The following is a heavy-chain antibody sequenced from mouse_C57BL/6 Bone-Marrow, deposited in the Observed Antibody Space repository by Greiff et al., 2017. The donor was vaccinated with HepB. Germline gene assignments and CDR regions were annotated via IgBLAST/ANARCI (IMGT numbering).Heavy chain of an antibody. V-gene: IGHV2-2*01. CDR3: ARNDYYGSIHVGLAY. CDR2: IWSGGST. CDR1: GFSLTSYG. J-gene: IGHJ3*01. Sequence: VKLMESGPGLVQPSQSLSITCTVSGFSLTSYGVHWVRQSPGKGLEWLGVIWSGGSTDYNAAVISRLSISKENSKSQVFFKMNSLQADDTAIYYCARNDYYGSIHVGLAYWGQGTLVTVSA. D-gene: IGHD1-1*01.